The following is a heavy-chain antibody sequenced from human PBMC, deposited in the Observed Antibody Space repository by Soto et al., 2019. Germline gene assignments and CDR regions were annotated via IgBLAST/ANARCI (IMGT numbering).Heavy chain of an antibody. CDR3: AHRHELGSSHI. D-gene: IGHD1-26*01. Sequence: SGPTLVNPTQTLTLTCTFSGFSLSTRAVGVGWIRQPPGKALEWLALIYWDDDKRYSPSLKNRLTITKDTSKNHVVLTMTNMDPVDTATYYCAHRHELGSSHIWGQGTKVTVSS. J-gene: IGHJ3*02. V-gene: IGHV2-5*02. CDR2: IYWDDDK. CDR1: GFSLSTRAVG.